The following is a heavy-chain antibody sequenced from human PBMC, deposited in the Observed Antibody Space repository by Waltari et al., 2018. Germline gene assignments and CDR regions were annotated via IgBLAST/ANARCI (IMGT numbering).Heavy chain of an antibody. D-gene: IGHD2-2*01. CDR3: AREGCSSTSCYYYDFDY. Sequence: QVQLQESGPGLVKPSETLSLTCTVSGGSIRSYYWSWIRQPAGKGLEWIGRIYISGSTNYNPSLKSRVTMSVDTSKNQFSLKLSSVTAADTAVYYCAREGCSSTSCYYYDFDYWGQGTLVTVSS. V-gene: IGHV4-4*07. CDR2: IYISGST. CDR1: GGSIRSYY. J-gene: IGHJ4*02.